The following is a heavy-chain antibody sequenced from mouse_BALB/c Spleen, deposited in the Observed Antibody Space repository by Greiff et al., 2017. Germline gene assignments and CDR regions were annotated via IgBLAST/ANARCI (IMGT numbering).Heavy chain of an antibody. D-gene: IGHD2-1*01. J-gene: IGHJ4*01. CDR1: GYSITSDYA. CDR3: ARSDYGNYAMDY. CDR2: ISYSGST. Sequence: EVMLVESGPGLVKPSQSLSLTCTVTGYSITSDYAWNWIRQFPGNKLEWMGYISYSGSTSYNPSLKSRISITRDTSKNQFFLQLNSVTTEDTATYYCARSDYGNYAMDYWGQGTSVTVSS. V-gene: IGHV3-2*02.